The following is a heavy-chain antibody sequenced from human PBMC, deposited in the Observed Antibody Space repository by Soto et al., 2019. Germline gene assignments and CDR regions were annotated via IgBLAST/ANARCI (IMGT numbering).Heavy chain of an antibody. D-gene: IGHD2-15*01. V-gene: IGHV1-18*04. CDR2: LSAYNGIT. Sequence: ASVKVSCKASGYSFTSHGFSWVRQAPGQGLEWMAWLSAYNGITDIAEKFQGRVTLTIEPTTNTTYMELKSLTSDDTAVYFCARDSGRPFIWLDPWGQGTRVTVSS. J-gene: IGHJ5*02. CDR3: ARDSGRPFIWLDP. CDR1: GYSFTSHG.